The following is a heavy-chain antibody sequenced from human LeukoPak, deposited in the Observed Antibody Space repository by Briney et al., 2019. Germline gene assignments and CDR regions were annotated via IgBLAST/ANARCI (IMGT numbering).Heavy chain of an antibody. CDR2: ISGSGGST. D-gene: IGHD6-19*01. CDR3: AKDAYSSGSPEGY. J-gene: IGHJ4*02. V-gene: IGHV3-23*01. CDR1: GFTFSSYS. Sequence: GGTLRLSCPASGFTFSSYSMNWVRQAPGKGLEWVSAISGSGGSTYYADSVKGRFTISRDNSKNTLYLQMNSLRAEDTAVYYCAKDAYSSGSPEGYWGQGTLVTVSS.